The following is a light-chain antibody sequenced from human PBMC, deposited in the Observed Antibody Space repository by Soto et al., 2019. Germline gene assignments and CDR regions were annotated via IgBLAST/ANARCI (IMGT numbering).Light chain of an antibody. V-gene: IGLV2-14*03. CDR2: DVS. J-gene: IGLJ1*01. CDR3: SSYTTSNTRQIV. Sequence: SVLTQPASVSGAPGQSINISCTGTSGDVGGYNYVSWYQHHPGKAPKLMIFDVSNRPSGVSNRFSGSKSGNTASLTISGLQPEDEADYYCSSYTTSNTRQIVFGTGTKVTVL. CDR1: SGDVGGYNY.